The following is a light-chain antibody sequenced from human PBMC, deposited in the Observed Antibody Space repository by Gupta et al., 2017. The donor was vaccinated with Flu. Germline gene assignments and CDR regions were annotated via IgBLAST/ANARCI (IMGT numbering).Light chain of an antibody. CDR3: QQYGSSPLYS. V-gene: IGKV3-20*01. Sequence: EIVLTQSPGTLSLSPGESATPSCRASQSVSSSYLAWYQQKPGQAPRLLIYGASSRATCIPDRFSGSGSGTYFTLTISRLEPVDFAVYYCQQYGSSPLYSFGQGTKLEIK. CDR2: GAS. CDR1: QSVSSSY. J-gene: IGKJ2*03.